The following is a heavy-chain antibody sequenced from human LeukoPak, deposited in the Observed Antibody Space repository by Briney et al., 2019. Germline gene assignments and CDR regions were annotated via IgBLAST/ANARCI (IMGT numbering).Heavy chain of an antibody. J-gene: IGHJ4*02. CDR2: IRYDGSNK. Sequence: PGRSLRLSCAASGFTFSSYGMHWVRQAPGKGLEWVAFIRYDGSNKYYADSVKGRFTISRDNTKNTLYLQMNSLRAEDTAVYYCAKDGHRDSSGYPDYWGQGTLVTVSS. V-gene: IGHV3-30*02. CDR1: GFTFSSYG. D-gene: IGHD3-22*01. CDR3: AKDGHRDSSGYPDY.